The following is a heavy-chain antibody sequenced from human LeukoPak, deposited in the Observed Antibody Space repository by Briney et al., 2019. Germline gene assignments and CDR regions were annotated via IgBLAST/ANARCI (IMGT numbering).Heavy chain of an antibody. J-gene: IGHJ5*02. CDR2: IIPIFGTA. CDR1: GGTFSSYA. Sequence: SVKVSCTASGGTFSSYAISWVRQAPGQGLEWMGGIIPIFGTANYAQKFQGRVTITADESTSTAYMELSSLRSEDTAVYYCARDTDGELRFDPWGQGTLVTVSS. V-gene: IGHV1-69*13. CDR3: ARDTDGELRFDP. D-gene: IGHD1-7*01.